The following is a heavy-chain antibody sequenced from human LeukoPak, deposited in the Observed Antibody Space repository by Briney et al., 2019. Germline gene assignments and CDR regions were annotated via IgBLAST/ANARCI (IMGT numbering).Heavy chain of an antibody. CDR1: GFTFSTYT. J-gene: IGHJ4*02. CDR2: ISGSGGST. V-gene: IGHV3-23*01. D-gene: IGHD6-6*01. CDR3: AKAPTSSIASRSAFDY. Sequence: GGSLRLSCAASGFTFSTYTMSWVRQAPGKGLEWVSAISGSGGSTYYADSVKGRFTISRDNSKNTLCLQMNSLRAEDTAVYYCAKAPTSSIASRSAFDYWGQGTLVTVSS.